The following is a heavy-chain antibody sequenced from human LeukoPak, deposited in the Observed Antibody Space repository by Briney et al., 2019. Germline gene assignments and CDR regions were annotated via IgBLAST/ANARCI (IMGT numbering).Heavy chain of an antibody. CDR1: GGSISSGSYY. CDR3: AREGRFGDLFDS. V-gene: IGHV4-61*02. D-gene: IGHD3-10*01. J-gene: IGHJ4*02. CDR2: IYTSGST. Sequence: SETLSLTCTVSGGSISSGSYYWSWIRQPAGKGLEWIGRIYTSGSTNYNPSLKSRVTISVDTSKNQFSLKLSSVTAADTAVYYCAREGRFGDLFDSWGQGTLVTVSS.